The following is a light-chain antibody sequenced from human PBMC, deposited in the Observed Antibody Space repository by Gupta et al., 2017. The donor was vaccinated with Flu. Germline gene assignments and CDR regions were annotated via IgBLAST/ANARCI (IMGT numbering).Light chain of an antibody. CDR3: GKWDSLMRVWV. J-gene: IGLJ3*02. V-gene: IGLV1-51*02. CDR1: SSNIQNNY. CDR2: ENN. Sequence: KVTISWSGGSSNIQNNYVSWYQKLQGTENALISVENNKRPSGMPDRLSGYKSDTSATPGTTGLQTGEEADDYCGKWDSLMRVWVFGGGTKLTGL.